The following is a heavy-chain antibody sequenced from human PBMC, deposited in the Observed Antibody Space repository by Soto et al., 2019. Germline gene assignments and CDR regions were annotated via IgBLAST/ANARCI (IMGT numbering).Heavy chain of an antibody. CDR1: GFTFSSYA. CDR3: ARGPRITIFGVDLTDYYGMDV. D-gene: IGHD3-3*01. Sequence: GGSLRLSCAASGFTFSSYAMHWVRQAPGKGLEWVAVISYDGSNKYYADSVKGRFTISRDNSKNTLYLQMNSLRAEDTAVYYCARGPRITIFGVDLTDYYGMDVWGQGTTVTVSS. J-gene: IGHJ6*02. CDR2: ISYDGSNK. V-gene: IGHV3-30-3*01.